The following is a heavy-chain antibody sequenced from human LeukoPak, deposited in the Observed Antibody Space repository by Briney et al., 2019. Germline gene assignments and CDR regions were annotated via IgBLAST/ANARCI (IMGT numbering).Heavy chain of an antibody. CDR3: AKVRGVQLEYFQH. V-gene: IGHV3-23*01. CDR2: ISGSGGST. J-gene: IGHJ1*01. D-gene: IGHD1-1*01. CDR1: GFTFSSYA. Sequence: PGGSLRLSCAASGFTFSSYAMSWVRQAPGKGLEWVSAISGSGGSTYYADSVKGRLTISRDNSKNTLYLQMNSLRAEDTAVYYCAKVRGVQLEYFQHWGQGTLVTVSS.